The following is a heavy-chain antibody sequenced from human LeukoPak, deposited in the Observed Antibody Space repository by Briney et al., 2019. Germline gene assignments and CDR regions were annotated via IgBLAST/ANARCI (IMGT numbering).Heavy chain of an antibody. V-gene: IGHV3-48*03. CDR2: ISSSGSTI. CDR3: ARRGGSDYYYMDV. CDR1: GFTFSSYE. Sequence: GGSLRLSCAASGFTFSSYEMNWVRQAPGKGLEWVSYISSSGSTIYYADSVKGRFTISRDNAKNSLYLQMNSLRAEDTAVYYCARRGGSDYYYMDVWGKGTTVTISS. D-gene: IGHD1-1*01. J-gene: IGHJ6*03.